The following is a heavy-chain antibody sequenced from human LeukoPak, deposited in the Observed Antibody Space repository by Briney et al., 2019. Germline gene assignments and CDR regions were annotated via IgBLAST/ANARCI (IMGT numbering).Heavy chain of an antibody. V-gene: IGHV3-20*04. D-gene: IGHD3-22*01. CDR2: INWNGGST. Sequence: GGSLRLSCAAPGFTFDDYGMSWVRQAPGKGLEWVSGINWNGGSTGYADSVKGRFTISRDNAKNSLYLQMNSLRAEDTALYYCARETARYYYDSSGYPDYWGQGTLVTVSS. CDR3: ARETARYYYDSSGYPDY. CDR1: GFTFDDYG. J-gene: IGHJ4*02.